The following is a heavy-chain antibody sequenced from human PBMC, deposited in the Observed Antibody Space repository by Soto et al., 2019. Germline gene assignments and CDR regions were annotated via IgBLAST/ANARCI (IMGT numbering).Heavy chain of an antibody. J-gene: IGHJ4*02. Sequence: ASVKVSCKASGGTFSSYAISWVRQAPGQGLEWMGGIIPIFGTANYAQKFQGRVTITADESTSTAYMELSSLRSEDTAVYYCARDGGIAAAHFDYWGQGTLVTVSS. CDR2: IIPIFGTA. D-gene: IGHD6-13*01. CDR3: ARDGGIAAAHFDY. V-gene: IGHV1-69*13. CDR1: GGTFSSYA.